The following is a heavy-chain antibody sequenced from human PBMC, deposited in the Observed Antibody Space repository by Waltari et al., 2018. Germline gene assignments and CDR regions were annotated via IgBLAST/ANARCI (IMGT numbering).Heavy chain of an antibody. CDR3: AKNLGYSVYGGGVHY. CDR1: GVAFSRYA. CDR2: LSGSGDVT. D-gene: IGHD5-12*01. V-gene: IGHV3-23*01. Sequence: EVRLFESGGGLVQPGGSLRLSCEASGVAFSRYAMSWVRQAPGKGLGWFSSLSGSGDVTYYADSVKGRFTISRDNSKNTLYLQMNSLRADETALYYCAKNLGYSVYGGGVHYWGRGTLVTVSS. J-gene: IGHJ4*02.